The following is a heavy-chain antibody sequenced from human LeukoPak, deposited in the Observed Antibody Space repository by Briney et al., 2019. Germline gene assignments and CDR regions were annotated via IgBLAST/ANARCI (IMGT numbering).Heavy chain of an antibody. D-gene: IGHD3-22*01. J-gene: IGHJ4*02. CDR3: AKDHSDYYDSSGYYDY. CDR1: GFTFDDYA. CDR2: ISWYSGSI. V-gene: IGHV3-9*01. Sequence: PGGSLRLSCAASGFTFDDYAMHWVRHAPGKGLEWVSGISWYSGSIGYADSVKGRFTISRDNAKNSLYLQMNSLRAEDTALYYCAKDHSDYYDSSGYYDYWGQGTLVTVSS.